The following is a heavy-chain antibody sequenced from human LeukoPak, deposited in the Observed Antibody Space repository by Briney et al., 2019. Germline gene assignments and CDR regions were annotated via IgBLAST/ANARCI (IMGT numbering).Heavy chain of an antibody. CDR2: IKNDGSST. Sequence: PGGSLRLSCAASGFSFSSYWMHWVRQAPGKGLVWVARIKNDGSSTNYADSVEGRFTISRDNAKKTLYVQMNSLRAEDTAVYFCARSLVAGVILNAFDIWGQGTMVTVSS. J-gene: IGHJ3*02. V-gene: IGHV3-74*01. CDR3: ARSLVAGVILNAFDI. CDR1: GFSFSSYW. D-gene: IGHD2-15*01.